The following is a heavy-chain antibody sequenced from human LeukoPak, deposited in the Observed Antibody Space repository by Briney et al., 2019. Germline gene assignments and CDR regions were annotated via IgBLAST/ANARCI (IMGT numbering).Heavy chain of an antibody. J-gene: IGHJ4*02. CDR3: ARHRYYYGPGSYYSEFDY. V-gene: IGHV4-59*08. CDR2: ISYSGST. D-gene: IGHD3-10*01. CDR1: GGSISSYY. Sequence: PSETLSLTCTVSGGSISSYYWSWIRQPPGKGLEWIGYISYSGSTNYNPSLKSRVTISVDTSKNQFSLKLSSVTAADTAVYYCARHRYYYGPGSYYSEFDYWGQGTLVTVSS.